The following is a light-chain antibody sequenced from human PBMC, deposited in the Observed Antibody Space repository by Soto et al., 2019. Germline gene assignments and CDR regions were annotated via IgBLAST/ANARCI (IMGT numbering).Light chain of an antibody. CDR3: QQRSNWPWT. CDR1: QSVSNY. V-gene: IGKV3-11*01. CDR2: EAS. Sequence: EIVLTQSPATLSLSPVERATLSCMASQSVSNYLAWYQHRPGQAPRFLIYEASNRATGIPARFSGSGSGTDFTLTISSLEPEDFAVYYCQQRSNWPWTFGQGTKVDI. J-gene: IGKJ1*01.